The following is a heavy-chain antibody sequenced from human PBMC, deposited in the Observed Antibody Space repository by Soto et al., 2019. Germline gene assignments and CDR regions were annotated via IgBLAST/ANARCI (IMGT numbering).Heavy chain of an antibody. CDR2: ISWDGGST. Sequence: GGSLRLSCAASGFTFDDYTMHWVRQAPGKGLEWVSLISWDGGSTYYADSVKGRFTISRDNSKNSLYLQMNSLRTEDTALYYCAKDTTVKDDYYYYYGMDVWGQGTTVTVSS. CDR3: AKDTTVKDDYYYYYGMDV. D-gene: IGHD4-4*01. J-gene: IGHJ6*02. CDR1: GFTFDDYT. V-gene: IGHV3-43*01.